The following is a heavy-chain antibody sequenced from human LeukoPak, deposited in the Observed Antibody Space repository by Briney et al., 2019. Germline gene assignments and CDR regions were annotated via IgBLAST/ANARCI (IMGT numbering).Heavy chain of an antibody. CDR2: IYYSGST. J-gene: IGHJ4*02. Sequence: SETLSLTCTVSGGSISSSSYYWGWIRQPPGKGLEWIGSIYYSGSTYYNPSLKNRVTISVDTSKNQFSLKLSSVTATDTAVYYCARGNTYSSSSDFDYWGQGTLVTVSS. V-gene: IGHV4-39*01. D-gene: IGHD6-6*01. CDR1: GGSISSSSYY. CDR3: ARGNTYSSSSDFDY.